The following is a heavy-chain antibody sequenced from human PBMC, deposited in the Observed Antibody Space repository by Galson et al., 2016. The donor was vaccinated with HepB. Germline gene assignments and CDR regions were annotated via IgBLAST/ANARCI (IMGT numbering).Heavy chain of an antibody. CDR1: GVSSRTYY. D-gene: IGHD3-16*01. J-gene: IGHJ4*02. CDR3: ASTLQGAY. Sequence: SETLSLTCTVSGVSSRTYYWNWIRQAPGKGLEWIGYISNSGSTNYNPSLKSRVTISVDTSKNHFSLKLSSVNDADTAVYYCASTLQGAYWGQGTLVTVSS. CDR2: ISNSGST. V-gene: IGHV4-59*01.